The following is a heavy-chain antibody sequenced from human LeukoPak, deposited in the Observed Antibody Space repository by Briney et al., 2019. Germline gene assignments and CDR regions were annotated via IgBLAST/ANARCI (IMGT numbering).Heavy chain of an antibody. Sequence: GESLKISCKGSGYSFTSYWIGWVRQMPGKGLKWMGIIYPGDSDTRYSPSFQGQVTISADKSISTAYLQWSSLKASDTAMYYCARLTGTPVGSYYMDVWGKGTTVTVSS. D-gene: IGHD1-7*01. J-gene: IGHJ6*03. CDR1: GYSFTSYW. CDR2: IYPGDSDT. CDR3: ARLTGTPVGSYYMDV. V-gene: IGHV5-51*01.